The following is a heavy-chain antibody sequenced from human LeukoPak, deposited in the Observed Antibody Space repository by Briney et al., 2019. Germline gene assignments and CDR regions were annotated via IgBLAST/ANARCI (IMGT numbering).Heavy chain of an antibody. Sequence: APVKVSCKASGYTFTGYCMHWVRQAPGQGLEWMGWINPNSGGTNYAQKFQGRVTMTRDTSISTAYMELSRLRSDDTAVYYCARDYPYGSGSYYFDPWGQGTLVTVSS. D-gene: IGHD3-10*01. V-gene: IGHV1-2*02. CDR3: ARDYPYGSGSYYFDP. CDR2: INPNSGGT. CDR1: GYTFTGYC. J-gene: IGHJ5*02.